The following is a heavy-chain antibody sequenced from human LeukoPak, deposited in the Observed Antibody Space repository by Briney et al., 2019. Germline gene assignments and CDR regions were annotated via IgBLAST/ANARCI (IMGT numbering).Heavy chain of an antibody. D-gene: IGHD3-9*01. Sequence: SQTLSLTCTVSGGSISSGGYYWSWIRPHPGKGLEWIGYIYYSGSTYYNPSLKSRVTISVDTSKNQFSLKLSSVTAADTAVYYCAREPYDILTGPYGMDVWGKGTTVTVSS. CDR2: IYYSGST. CDR1: GGSISSGGYY. CDR3: AREPYDILTGPYGMDV. V-gene: IGHV4-31*03. J-gene: IGHJ6*04.